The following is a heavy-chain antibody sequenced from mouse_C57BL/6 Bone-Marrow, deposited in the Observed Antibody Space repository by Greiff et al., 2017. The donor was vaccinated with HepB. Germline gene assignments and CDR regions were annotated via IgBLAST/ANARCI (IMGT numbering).Heavy chain of an antibody. Sequence: QVQLQQPGAELVMPGASVKLSCKASGYTFTSYWMHWVKQRPGQGLEWIGEIDPSDSYTNYNQKFKGKSTLTVDKSSSTAYMQHSSLTSEDSAVYYCARRVTGAWFAYWGQGTLVTVSA. CDR1: GYTFTSYW. D-gene: IGHD4-1*01. CDR2: IDPSDSYT. CDR3: ARRVTGAWFAY. V-gene: IGHV1-69*01. J-gene: IGHJ3*01.